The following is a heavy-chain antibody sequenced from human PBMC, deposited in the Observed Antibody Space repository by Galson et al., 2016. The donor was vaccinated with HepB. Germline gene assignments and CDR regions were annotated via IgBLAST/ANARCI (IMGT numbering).Heavy chain of an antibody. D-gene: IGHD6-19*01. V-gene: IGHV3-23*01. Sequence: SLRLSCAASGFPFSIYAMSWVRQAPGKGLEWVSAISGSGGGTFYADSVTGRFTVSRSNSKNTVYLQMNSLRAGDPAVYYCAKDQGPGYTSCLQPPPTWGQGTLVTVSS. CDR3: AKDQGPGYTSCLQPPPT. CDR2: ISGSGGGT. J-gene: IGHJ5*02. CDR1: GFPFSIYA.